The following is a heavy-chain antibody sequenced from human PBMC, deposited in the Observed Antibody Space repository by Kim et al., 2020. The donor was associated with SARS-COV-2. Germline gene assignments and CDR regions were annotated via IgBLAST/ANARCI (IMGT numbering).Heavy chain of an antibody. J-gene: IGHJ3*01. V-gene: IGHV5-51*01. CDR2: IYPRDSDT. Sequence: GESLKISCKGSGYSFTSYWIGWVRQMPGKGLEWMGIIYPRDSDTRYSPSFQGHITISVDKSISTAYLQCSSLKASDTAMYYCARRGGTPETFALWGQVTMVTVS. CDR1: GYSFTSYW. CDR3: ARRGGTPETFAL.